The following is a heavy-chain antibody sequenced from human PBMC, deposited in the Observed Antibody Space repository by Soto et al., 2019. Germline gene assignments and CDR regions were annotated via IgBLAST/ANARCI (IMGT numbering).Heavy chain of an antibody. V-gene: IGHV3-15*01. CDR2: INSKTDGETT. CDR3: TIFSYSTN. CDR1: GFTFSNAW. J-gene: IGHJ4*02. Sequence: GGSLRLSCAASGFTFSNAWMNWVRQAPGKGLEWVGRINSKTDGETTDYAAPVEGRFTISRDDSKNTLYLQMNSLKSEDTAVYYCTIFSYSTNWGQGTLVTVPS. D-gene: IGHD6-13*01.